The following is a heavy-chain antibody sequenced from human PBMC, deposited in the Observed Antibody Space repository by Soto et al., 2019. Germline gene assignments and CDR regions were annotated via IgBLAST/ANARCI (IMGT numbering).Heavy chain of an antibody. J-gene: IGHJ6*03. D-gene: IGHD5-12*01. Sequence: GGSLRLSCAASGFTFDDYAMHWVRQAPGKGLEWVSGISWNSGSLGYADSVKGRFTISRDNAKNSLYLQMNSLRAEDTALYYCARGGYSGYDYYYYYSMDVWGKGTTVTVSS. CDR3: ARGGYSGYDYYYYYSMDV. CDR2: ISWNSGSL. CDR1: GFTFDDYA. V-gene: IGHV3-9*01.